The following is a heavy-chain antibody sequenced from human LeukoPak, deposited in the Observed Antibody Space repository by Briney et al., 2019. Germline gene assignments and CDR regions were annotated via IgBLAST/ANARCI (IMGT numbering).Heavy chain of an antibody. CDR2: ISAYNGNT. Sequence: ASVKVSCKDSGYTFTIYGISWVRQAPGQGLEWMGWISAYNGNTNYAQKLQGRVTMTTDTSTSTAYMELRSLRSDDTAVYYCARGYCSSTSCYTGDYWGQGTLVTVSS. J-gene: IGHJ4*02. CDR1: GYTFTIYG. D-gene: IGHD2-2*02. V-gene: IGHV1-18*01. CDR3: ARGYCSSTSCYTGDY.